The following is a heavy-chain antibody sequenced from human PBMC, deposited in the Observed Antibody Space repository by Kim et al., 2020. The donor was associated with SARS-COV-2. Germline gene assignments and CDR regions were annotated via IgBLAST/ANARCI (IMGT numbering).Heavy chain of an antibody. CDR3: ARAIAGNGEVPPYYYYGMVG. CDR1: GFTFSSYD. Sequence: GGSLRLSCAASGFTFSSYDMHWVRQATGKGLEWVSAIGTAGDTYYPGSVKGRFTISRENAKNSLYLQMNSLRAGDTAVYYCARAIAGNGEVPPYYYYGMVGWGQGTTVTVPS. D-gene: IGHD4-17*01. CDR2: IGTAGDT. V-gene: IGHV3-13*04. J-gene: IGHJ6*02.